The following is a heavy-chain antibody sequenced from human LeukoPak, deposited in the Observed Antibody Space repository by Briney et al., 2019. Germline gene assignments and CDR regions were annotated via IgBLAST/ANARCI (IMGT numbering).Heavy chain of an antibody. CDR3: ATIEY. Sequence: ASVKVSCKASGYPFTSYYIHLVRQAPGQGLEWMGIINPSGGSTNYAQKFQGRVTMTRDMSTSTLYMELSSLRPEDTALYYCATIEYWGQGTLVTVSS. J-gene: IGHJ4*02. CDR1: GYPFTSYY. CDR2: INPSGGST. V-gene: IGHV1-46*01.